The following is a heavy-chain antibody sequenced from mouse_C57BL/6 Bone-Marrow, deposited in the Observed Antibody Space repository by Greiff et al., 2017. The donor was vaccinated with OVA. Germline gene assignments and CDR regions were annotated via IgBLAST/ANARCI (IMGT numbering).Heavy chain of an antibody. J-gene: IGHJ1*03. CDR1: GYTFTSYW. V-gene: IGHV1-50*01. CDR3: ASIYDGYHWYFDV. Sequence: VKLQQPGAELVKPGASVKLSCKASGYTFTSYWMQWVKQRPGQGLEWIGEIDPSDSYTNYNQKFKGKSTLTVDTSSSTAYMQLSILTSEDSAVYYCASIYDGYHWYFDVWGTGTTVTVSS. CDR2: IDPSDSYT. D-gene: IGHD2-3*01.